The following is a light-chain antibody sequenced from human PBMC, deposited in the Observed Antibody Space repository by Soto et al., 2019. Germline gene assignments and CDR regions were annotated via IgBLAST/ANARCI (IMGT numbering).Light chain of an antibody. CDR1: SSDVGGYNY. V-gene: IGLV2-14*01. Sequence: QSALTQPASVSGSPGQSITISCTGTSSDVGGYNYVSWFQQHPGKAPKLMIYEVSNRPSGVSNRFSGSKSGNTASLPISELQAEDEADYYCTSFTTISTWVFGGGTKLTVL. CDR2: EVS. J-gene: IGLJ3*02. CDR3: TSFTTISTWV.